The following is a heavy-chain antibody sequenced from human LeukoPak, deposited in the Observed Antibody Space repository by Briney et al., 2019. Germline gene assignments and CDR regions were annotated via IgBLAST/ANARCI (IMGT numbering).Heavy chain of an antibody. CDR1: AFTFSTDN. CDR3: ARGVSGSYSPFDY. CDR2: FSSSSGII. D-gene: IGHD1-26*01. Sequence: GGSLRLSCGASAFTFSTDNMNWVRQAPGKGLEWLSYFSSSSGIIYYADCVRGRFTVSRDTAKNSVFLQMDSLRDDDTAVYYCARGVSGSYSPFDYWGQGTLVTVSS. J-gene: IGHJ4*02. V-gene: IGHV3-48*02.